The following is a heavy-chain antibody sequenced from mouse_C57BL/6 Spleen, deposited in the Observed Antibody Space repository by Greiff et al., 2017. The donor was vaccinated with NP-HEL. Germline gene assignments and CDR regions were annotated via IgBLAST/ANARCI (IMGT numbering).Heavy chain of an antibody. V-gene: IGHV14-4*01. J-gene: IGHJ2*01. D-gene: IGHD1-1*01. CDR1: GFNIKDDY. CDR2: IDPENGDT. CDR3: TPITTVEGFDY. Sequence: VQLKESGAELVRPGASVKLSCTASGFNIKDDYMHWVKQRPEQGLEWIGWIDPENGDTEYASKFQGKATIPADTSSNTAYLQLSSLTSEDTAVYYCTPITTVEGFDYWGQGTTLTVSS.